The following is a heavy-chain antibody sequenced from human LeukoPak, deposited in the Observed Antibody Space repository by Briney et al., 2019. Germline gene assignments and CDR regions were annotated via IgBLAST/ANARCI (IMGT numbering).Heavy chain of an antibody. Sequence: SETLSLTCTVSGGSINTYYWSWIRQPPGKGLEWIGYIYYSGSTNYNPSLKSRVTISVDTSKNQFSLKLSSVTAADAAVYYCARWSIAAAGNNSYNWFDPWGQGTLVTVSS. J-gene: IGHJ5*02. CDR1: GGSINTYY. V-gene: IGHV4-59*01. CDR2: IYYSGST. CDR3: ARWSIAAAGNNSYNWFDP. D-gene: IGHD6-13*01.